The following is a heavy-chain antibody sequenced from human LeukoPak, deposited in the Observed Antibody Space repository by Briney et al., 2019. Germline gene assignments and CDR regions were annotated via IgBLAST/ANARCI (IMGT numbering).Heavy chain of an antibody. CDR1: GGNFNNYA. CDR2: VIPFLGVA. V-gene: IGHV1-69*04. J-gene: IGHJ4*02. CDR3: ARDFHGSGPFDY. D-gene: IGHD3-10*01. Sequence: ASVKVSCKASGGNFNNYAINWVRQAPGRGLEWVGRVIPFLGVAHYAQNFQGRVTITADKFTSTAYMEVNSLTSEDTAVYYCARDFHGSGPFDYWGQGTLVTVSS.